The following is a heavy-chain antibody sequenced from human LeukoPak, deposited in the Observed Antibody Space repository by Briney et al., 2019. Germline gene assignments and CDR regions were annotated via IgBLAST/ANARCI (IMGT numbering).Heavy chain of an antibody. CDR1: GFTFSTYG. D-gene: IGHD1-26*01. V-gene: IGHV3-30*02. J-gene: IGHJ4*02. CDR2: IRNDGTSK. CDR3: AKRISGAYYSLLDF. Sequence: PGGSLRLSCAASGFTFSTYGMHWVRQAPGKGLEWVAFIRNDGTSKYYADPAKGRFTVSRDNSKNTVYLQMNSLRPDDTAVYYCAKRISGAYYSLLDFWGQGTLVTVSS.